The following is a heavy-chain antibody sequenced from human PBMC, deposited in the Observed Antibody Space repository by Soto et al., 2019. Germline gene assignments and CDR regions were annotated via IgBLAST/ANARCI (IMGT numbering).Heavy chain of an antibody. Sequence: SETLSLTCAVYGGSFSGYYCSWIRQPPGKGLEWIGEINHSGSTNYNPALKSRVTISVDTSKNQFSLKLSSVTAADTAVYYCARVGGDSSGYYRLDYWGQGTLVTV. V-gene: IGHV4-34*01. J-gene: IGHJ4*02. CDR2: INHSGST. CDR3: ARVGGDSSGYYRLDY. D-gene: IGHD3-22*01. CDR1: GGSFSGYY.